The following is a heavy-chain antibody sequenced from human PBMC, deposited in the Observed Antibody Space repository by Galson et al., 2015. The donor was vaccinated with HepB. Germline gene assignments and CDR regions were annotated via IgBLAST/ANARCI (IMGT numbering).Heavy chain of an antibody. J-gene: IGHJ6*03. D-gene: IGHD2-2*01. CDR3: ARGPMLFYHVYYYMDV. CDR2: INNDGSTT. Sequence: SLRLSCAASGFSLSRHWMHWVRQAPGKGLVWVSRINNDGSTTDYADSVKGRFTISRDNAKNTLYLQMNSLRAEDTALYYCARGPMLFYHVYYYMDVWGKGATVTVSS. CDR1: GFSLSRHW. V-gene: IGHV3-74*01.